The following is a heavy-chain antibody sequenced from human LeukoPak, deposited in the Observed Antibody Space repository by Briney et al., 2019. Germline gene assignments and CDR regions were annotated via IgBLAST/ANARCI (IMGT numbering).Heavy chain of an antibody. CDR3: ASTAMVITYFDY. CDR1: GGSISSYY. Sequence: SETLSLTCTVSGGSISSYYWSWIRQPPGKGLEWIGYIYYSGSTNYNPSLKSRVTISVDTSKNQFSLKLSSVTAADTAVYYCASTAMVITYFDYWGQGTLVTVSS. CDR2: IYYSGST. V-gene: IGHV4-59*01. D-gene: IGHD5-18*01. J-gene: IGHJ4*02.